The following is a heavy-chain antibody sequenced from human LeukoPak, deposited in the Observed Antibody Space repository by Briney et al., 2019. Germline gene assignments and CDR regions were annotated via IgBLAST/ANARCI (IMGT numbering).Heavy chain of an antibody. CDR1: VYTFTSYD. CDR2: MNPNSGNT. D-gene: IGHD3-10*01. CDR3: ASKRVWFGELLSPYGMDV. V-gene: IGHV1-8*01. J-gene: IGHJ6*02. Sequence: ASVKVSFKASVYTFTSYDINWVRQATGQGLEWMGWMNPNSGNTGYAQKFQGRVTMTRNTSISTAYMELSSLRSEDTAVYYCASKRVWFGELLSPYGMDVWGQGTTVTVSS.